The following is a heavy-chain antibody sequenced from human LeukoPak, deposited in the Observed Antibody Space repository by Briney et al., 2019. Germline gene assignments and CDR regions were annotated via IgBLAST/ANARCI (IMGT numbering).Heavy chain of an antibody. CDR1: GFTFDDYT. D-gene: IGHD2-15*01. CDR3: AKDGTLGYCSGGSCGNFDY. CDR2: ISWDGGST. V-gene: IGHV3-43*01. Sequence: GGSLRLSCAASGFTFDDYTIHWVRQAPGKGLEWVSLISWDGGSTYYADSVKGRFTISRDNSKNSLYLQMNSLRTEDTALYYCAKDGTLGYCSGGSCGNFDYWGQGTLVTVSS. J-gene: IGHJ4*02.